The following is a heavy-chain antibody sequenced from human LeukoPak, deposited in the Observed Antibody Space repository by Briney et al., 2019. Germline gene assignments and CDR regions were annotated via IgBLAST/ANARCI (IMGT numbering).Heavy chain of an antibody. CDR1: GYMFIAYG. Sequence: ASVKFSCKASGYMFIAYGFAWVRQAPGQGLEWLGWIGAKNGYTWYAQKFQDRITMTTDTSTTTAYMELRSLTSDDTAVYYCARDDCSGGSCSGGHYLDYWGQGSLVTVSS. J-gene: IGHJ4*02. CDR3: ARDDCSGGSCSGGHYLDY. CDR2: IGAKNGYT. D-gene: IGHD2-15*01. V-gene: IGHV1-18*01.